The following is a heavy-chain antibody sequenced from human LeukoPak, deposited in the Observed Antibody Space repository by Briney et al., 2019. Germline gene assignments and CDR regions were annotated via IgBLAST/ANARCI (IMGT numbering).Heavy chain of an antibody. CDR3: ARGPSYYDFWSGYSNWFDP. CDR1: GYTFTSYG. CDR2: IIPIFGTA. D-gene: IGHD3-3*01. J-gene: IGHJ5*02. Sequence: GASVKVSCKASGYTFTSYGISWVRQAPGQGLEWTGGIIPIFGTANYAQKFQGRVTITADESTSTAYMELSSLRSEDTAVYYCARGPSYYDFWSGYSNWFDPWGQGTLVTVSS. V-gene: IGHV1-69*13.